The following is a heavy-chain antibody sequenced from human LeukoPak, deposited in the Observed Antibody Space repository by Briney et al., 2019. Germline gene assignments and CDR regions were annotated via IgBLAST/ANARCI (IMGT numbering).Heavy chain of an antibody. CDR1: GFTFSSYC. V-gene: IGHV3-21*01. J-gene: IGHJ4*02. Sequence: GGSLTLSCAVSGFTFSSYCMNWVRQPPGKGLEWVSSIRSSSSYIYYADSVKGRFTISRDNAKNSLYLQMNSLRAEDTAVYYCARDRAGATTDDWGQGTLVTVSS. CDR2: IRSSSSYI. CDR3: ARDRAGATTDD. D-gene: IGHD1-26*01.